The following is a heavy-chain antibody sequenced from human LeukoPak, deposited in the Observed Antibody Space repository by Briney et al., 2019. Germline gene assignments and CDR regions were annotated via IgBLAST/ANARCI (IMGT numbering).Heavy chain of an antibody. CDR2: ISRSSSII. J-gene: IGHJ4*02. D-gene: IGHD3-22*01. CDR1: GFTFSSYS. CDR3: ARDRYDSSHYYHY. Sequence: GGSLRLSCAASGFTFSSYSMNWVRQAPGKGLEWVSYISRSSSIIYYADSVKGRFTVSRDNAKNSLYLQMNSLRGEDTAVYYCARDRYDSSHYYHYWGQGTLVTVSA. V-gene: IGHV3-48*01.